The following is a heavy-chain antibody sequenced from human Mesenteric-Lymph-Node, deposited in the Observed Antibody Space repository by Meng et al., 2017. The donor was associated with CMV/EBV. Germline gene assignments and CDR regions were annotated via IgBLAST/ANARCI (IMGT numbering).Heavy chain of an antibody. D-gene: IGHD1-26*01. CDR3: ARFQSGSYYTDYFDY. Sequence: GGSLRLSCAASGFTFSSYSMNWVRQAPGKGLEWVSSISSSSSYIYYADSVKGRFTISRDNAKNSLYLQMNSLRAEDTAVYYCARFQSGSYYTDYFDYWGQGTLVTVSS. CDR2: ISSSSSYI. V-gene: IGHV3-21*04. J-gene: IGHJ4*02. CDR1: GFTFSSYS.